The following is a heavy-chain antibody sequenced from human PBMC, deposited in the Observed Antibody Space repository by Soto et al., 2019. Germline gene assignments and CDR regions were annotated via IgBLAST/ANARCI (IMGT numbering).Heavy chain of an antibody. J-gene: IGHJ6*02. V-gene: IGHV1-8*01. CDR2: LNPNSGKT. Sequence: ASVKVSCKASGYTFTSYDLHWVRQATGQGLESMGLLNPNSGKTGYAQKFQGRVTMTRNTSISTAYMELSSLRSEDTAVYYCARANYYYYYGMDVWGQGTTVTVAS. CDR3: ARANYYYYYGMDV. CDR1: GYTFTSYD. D-gene: IGHD5-12*01.